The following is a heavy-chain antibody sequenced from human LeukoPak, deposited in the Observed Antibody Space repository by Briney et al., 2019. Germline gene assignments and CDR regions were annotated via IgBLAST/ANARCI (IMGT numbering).Heavy chain of an antibody. CDR3: ARLSRMAATAKSFDF. Sequence: PSETLSLTCTVSGGSLSSSSYYWDWIRQPPGKGLEWIGSIYYSGTTYYNPSLKGRVTISVDTSKNQFSLKLSSVTAADTAVYYCARLSRMAATAKSFDFWGQGTLVTVSS. CDR2: IYYSGTT. V-gene: IGHV4-39*01. CDR1: GGSLSSSSYY. D-gene: IGHD5-24*01. J-gene: IGHJ4*02.